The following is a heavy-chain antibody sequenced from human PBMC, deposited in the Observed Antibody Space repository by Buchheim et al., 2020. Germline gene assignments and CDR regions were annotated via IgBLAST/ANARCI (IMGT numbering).Heavy chain of an antibody. D-gene: IGHD3-9*01. CDR1: GFTFSSYG. CDR2: ISYDGSNK. Sequence: QVQLVESGGGVVQPGRSLRLSCAASGFTFSSYGMHWVRQAPGKGLEWVAVISYDGSNKYYADSVKGRFTISRDNSKNTLYLQMNSLRAEDTAVYYCAKDRRYFDWFARAGYYYGMDVWGQGTT. J-gene: IGHJ6*02. CDR3: AKDRRYFDWFARAGYYYGMDV. V-gene: IGHV3-30*18.